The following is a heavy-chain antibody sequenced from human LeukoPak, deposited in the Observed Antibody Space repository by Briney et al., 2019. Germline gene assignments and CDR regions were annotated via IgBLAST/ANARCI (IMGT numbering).Heavy chain of an antibody. CDR2: ISYDGSNK. D-gene: IGHD3-22*01. CDR1: GFTFSSYA. CDR3: ARDADFGDDSSGYLDY. V-gene: IGHV3-30-3*01. Sequence: GGSLRLSCAASGFTFSSYAMSWVRQAPGKGLEWVAVISYDGSNKYYADSVKGRFTISRDNSKNTLYLQMNSLRAEDTAVYYCARDADFGDDSSGYLDYWGQGTLVTVSS. J-gene: IGHJ4*02.